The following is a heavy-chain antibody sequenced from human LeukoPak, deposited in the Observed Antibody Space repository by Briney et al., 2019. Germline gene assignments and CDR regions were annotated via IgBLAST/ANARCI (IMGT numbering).Heavy chain of an antibody. CDR2: INPNSGGT. J-gene: IGHJ4*02. D-gene: IGHD1-7*01. V-gene: IGHV1-2*06. Sequence: ASVTVSCKASGYTFTGYYMHWVRQAPGQGLEWMGRINPNSGGTNYAQKFQGRVTMTRDTSISTAYMELSRLRSDDTAVYYCARVRKGDWNYDYWGQGTLVTVSS. CDR3: ARVRKGDWNYDY. CDR1: GYTFTGYY.